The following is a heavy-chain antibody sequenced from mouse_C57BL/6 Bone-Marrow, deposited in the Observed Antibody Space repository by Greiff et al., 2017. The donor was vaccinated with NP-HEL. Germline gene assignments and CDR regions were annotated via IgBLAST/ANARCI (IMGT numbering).Heavy chain of an antibody. V-gene: IGHV1-63*01. CDR2: IYPGGGYT. J-gene: IGHJ3*01. CDR3: ARLPWFAY. Sequence: LVESGAELVRPGTSVKMSCKASGYTFTNYWIGWAKQRPGHGLEWIGDIYPGGGYTTYNEKFKGKATLTADKSSSTAYMQFSSLTSEDSAIYYCARLPWFAYWGQGTLVTVSA. CDR1: GYTFTNYW.